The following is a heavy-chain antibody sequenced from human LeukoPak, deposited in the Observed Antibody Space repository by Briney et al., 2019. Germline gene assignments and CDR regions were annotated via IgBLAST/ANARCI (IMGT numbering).Heavy chain of an antibody. CDR1: GGSFSGYY. J-gene: IGHJ6*03. V-gene: IGHV4-59*12. CDR3: ARAPSGPMYYYYYMDV. Sequence: ETLSLTCAVYGGSFSGYYWSWIRQPPGKGLEWIGYIYYSGNTNYNPSLKSRVTVSVDTSKNQFSLKLSSVTAADTAVYYCARAPSGPMYYYYYMDVWGKGTTVTVSS. CDR2: IYYSGNT.